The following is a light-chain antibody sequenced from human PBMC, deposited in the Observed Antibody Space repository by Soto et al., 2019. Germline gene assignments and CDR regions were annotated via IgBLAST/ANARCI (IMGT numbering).Light chain of an antibody. CDR3: SSYTSSSTYV. V-gene: IGLV2-14*03. J-gene: IGLJ1*01. Sequence: QSALTQPASVSGSPGQSIAISCTGTSSDVGGYNYVSWYQHHPGKAPTVMIYDVSNRPSGVSDRFSGSKSGNTASLTISGLQADEEADYYCSSYTSSSTYVFGTGTKLTVL. CDR2: DVS. CDR1: SSDVGGYNY.